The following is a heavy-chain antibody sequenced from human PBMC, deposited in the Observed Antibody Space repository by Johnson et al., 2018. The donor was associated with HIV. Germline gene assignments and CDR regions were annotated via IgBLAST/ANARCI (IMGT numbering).Heavy chain of an antibody. D-gene: IGHD6-25*01. CDR2: IYSGGRT. CDR3: AKQQRARGCYAFDI. V-gene: IGHV3-66*04. J-gene: IGHJ3*02. CDR1: GFTVKSNY. Sequence: VQLVESGGGLVQPGGSLRLSCAVSGFTVKSNYINWVRQAPGKGLECVSGIYSGGRTYYADSVKGRFTISRDNSKNTLYLQMNSLRAEDTAVYYCAKQQRARGCYAFDIWGQGTMVTVSS.